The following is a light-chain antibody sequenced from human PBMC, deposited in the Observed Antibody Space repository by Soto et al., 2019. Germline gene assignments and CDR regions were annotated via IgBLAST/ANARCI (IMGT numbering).Light chain of an antibody. Sequence: EIVMTQSPATLSVSPGERATLSCRASQSVSSNLAWYQQKPGQAPRLLIYGAFTRATGIPDRFSGSGSGTDFTLTISRLEPEDFAVYYCQQYGSSPRTFGQGTKWIS. J-gene: IGKJ1*01. V-gene: IGKV3-20*01. CDR3: QQYGSSPRT. CDR1: QSVSSN. CDR2: GAF.